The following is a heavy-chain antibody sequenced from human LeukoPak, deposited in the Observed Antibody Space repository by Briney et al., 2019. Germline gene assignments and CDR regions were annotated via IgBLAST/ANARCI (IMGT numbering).Heavy chain of an antibody. Sequence: SETLSPTCTVSGGSISSYYWSWIRQPPGKGLEWIGEINHSGSTNYNPSLKSRVTISVDTSKNQFSLKLSSVTAADTAVYYCARDGIAAAGSGMDVWGQGTTVTVSS. CDR2: INHSGST. CDR1: GGSISSYY. V-gene: IGHV4-34*01. CDR3: ARDGIAAAGSGMDV. D-gene: IGHD6-13*01. J-gene: IGHJ6*02.